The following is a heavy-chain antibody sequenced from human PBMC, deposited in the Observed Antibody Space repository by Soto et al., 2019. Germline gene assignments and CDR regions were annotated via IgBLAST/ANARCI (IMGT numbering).Heavy chain of an antibody. J-gene: IGHJ4*02. V-gene: IGHV1-46*01. CDR1: GGTFSSYA. CDR3: ARDLNGGSYSDY. CDR2: INPSGGST. Sequence: QVQLVQSGAEVKKPGSSVKVSCKASGGTFSSYAISWVRQAPGQGLEWMGIINPSGGSTSYAQKFQGRVTMTRDTSTSTVYMELSSLRSEDTAVYYCARDLNGGSYSDYWGQGTLVTVSS. D-gene: IGHD1-26*01.